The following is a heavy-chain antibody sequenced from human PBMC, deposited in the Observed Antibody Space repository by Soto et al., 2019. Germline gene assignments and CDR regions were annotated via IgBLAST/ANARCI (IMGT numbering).Heavy chain of an antibody. Sequence: PSVRVSCRASVYPFTRYDINGVRQATGQGLEWMGWMNPNSGNTGYAQKFQGRVTMTRNTSISTAYMELSSLRSEDTAVYYCARGRPLRVYYYYYMDVWGKGTTVTVSS. CDR2: MNPNSGNT. J-gene: IGHJ6*03. D-gene: IGHD5-12*01. V-gene: IGHV1-8*01. CDR1: VYPFTRYD. CDR3: ARGRPLRVYYYYYMDV.